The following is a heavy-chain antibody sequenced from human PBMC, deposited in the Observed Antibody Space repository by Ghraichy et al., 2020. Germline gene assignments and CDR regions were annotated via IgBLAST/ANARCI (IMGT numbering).Heavy chain of an antibody. D-gene: IGHD1-26*01. CDR3: ARDFTSGGTFDI. J-gene: IGHJ3*02. V-gene: IGHV1-2*02. CDR1: GYTFTGYY. CDR2: INPNSDDT. Sequence: ASVKVSCKASGYTFTGYYIYWVRQAPGQGLEWMGWINPNSDDTKYAQKFQGRVTMTRDTSIRTAYMELSRLRSDDTAVYYCARDFTSGGTFDIWGQGTMVTVSS.